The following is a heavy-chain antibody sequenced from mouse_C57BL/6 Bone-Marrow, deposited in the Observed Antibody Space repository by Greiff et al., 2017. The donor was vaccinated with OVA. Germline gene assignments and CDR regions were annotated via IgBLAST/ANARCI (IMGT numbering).Heavy chain of an antibody. Sequence: QVQLKESGAELARPGASVKLSCKASGYTFTSYGISWVKQRTGQGLEWIGEIYPRSGNTYYNEKFKGKATLTADKSSSTAYMELRSLTSEDSAVYFYARAYYSLYAMDYWGQGTSVTVSS. CDR3: ARAYYSLYAMDY. CDR2: IYPRSGNT. J-gene: IGHJ4*01. D-gene: IGHD2-12*01. V-gene: IGHV1-81*01. CDR1: GYTFTSYG.